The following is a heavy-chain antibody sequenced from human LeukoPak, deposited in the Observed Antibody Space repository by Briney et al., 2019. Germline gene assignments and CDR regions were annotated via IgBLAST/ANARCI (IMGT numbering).Heavy chain of an antibody. CDR3: ARDVLGYDSSASD. CDR2: INFNIGDT. D-gene: IGHD3-22*01. Sequence: GASVKVSCKASGYSFTGYYIHWVRQAPGQGLEWMGWINFNIGDTYYAERFRDRITITRDKSISTVHMELSRLRSNDTAMYFCARDVLGYDSSASDWGQGTQVTVAS. V-gene: IGHV1-2*02. CDR1: GYSFTGYY. J-gene: IGHJ4*02.